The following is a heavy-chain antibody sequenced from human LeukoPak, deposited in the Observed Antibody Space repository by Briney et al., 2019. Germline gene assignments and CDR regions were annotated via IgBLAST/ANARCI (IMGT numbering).Heavy chain of an antibody. V-gene: IGHV3-23*01. D-gene: IGHD1-26*01. CDR3: ATHDTMVGVS. CDR1: GFSFSRNA. J-gene: IGHJ4*02. Sequence: GGSLRLSCVASGFSFSRNAMNCLRQPPGKGLEWVSGVGGSNTDTSYADSVKGRFTISRDNSKNTVSLVMNNLRAEDTAIYYCATHDTMVGVSWGQGTLVTVSS. CDR2: VGGSNTDT.